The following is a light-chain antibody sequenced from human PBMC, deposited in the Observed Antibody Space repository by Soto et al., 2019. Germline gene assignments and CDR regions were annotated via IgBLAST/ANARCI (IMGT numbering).Light chain of an antibody. V-gene: IGKV3-20*01. CDR1: QSVSSSY. CDR2: GAS. Sequence: EIVLTESPGTLSLSPGDTATRSCRASQSVSSSYLAWYQQKPGQAPRLLIYGASSRAAAIPDRFSGSGSGTDFTLTISRLETEDFAAFYCQQYGTSEIIFGQGTRLENK. CDR3: QQYGTSEII. J-gene: IGKJ5*01.